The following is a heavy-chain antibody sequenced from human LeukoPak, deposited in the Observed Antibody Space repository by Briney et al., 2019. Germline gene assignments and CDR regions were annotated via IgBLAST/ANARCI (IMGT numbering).Heavy chain of an antibody. J-gene: IGHJ5*02. CDR2: ISYDGSNA. CDR3: ARDRIAAASTDWFEH. Sequence: GRSLRLSCAASGLTLSGYALHWVRQAPGKGLEWVAVISYDGSNAYYADSVKGRFTISRDDSKNTMYLQMNGLRGEDTAVYYCARDRIAAASTDWFEHWGQGTLVTVSS. CDR1: GLTLSGYA. V-gene: IGHV3-30*04. D-gene: IGHD6-13*01.